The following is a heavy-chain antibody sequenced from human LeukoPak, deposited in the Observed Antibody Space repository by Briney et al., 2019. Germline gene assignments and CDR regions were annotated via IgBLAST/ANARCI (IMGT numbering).Heavy chain of an antibody. V-gene: IGHV4-30-2*01. CDR3: ARGRIAAAGTFYFQH. J-gene: IGHJ1*01. D-gene: IGHD6-13*01. CDR1: GGSISSGGYS. CDR2: IYHSGST. Sequence: PSQTLSLTCAVSGGSISSGGYSWSWIRQPPGKGLEWIGYIYHSGSTNYNPSLKSRVTISVDTSKNQFSLKLSSVTAADTAVYYCARGRIAAAGTFYFQHWGQGTLVTVSS.